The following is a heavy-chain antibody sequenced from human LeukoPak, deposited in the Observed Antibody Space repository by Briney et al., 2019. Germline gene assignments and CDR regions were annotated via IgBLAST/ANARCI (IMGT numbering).Heavy chain of an antibody. CDR1: GGSFSGYY. J-gene: IGHJ4*02. Sequence: SETLSLTCAVYGGSFSGYYWSWIRQPPGKGLEWIGEIYHSGSTYYNPSLKSRVTISVDTSKNQFSLKLSSVTAVDTAVYYCATANWGLYYFDYWGQGTLVTVSS. V-gene: IGHV4-34*01. CDR3: ATANWGLYYFDY. CDR2: IYHSGST. D-gene: IGHD7-27*01.